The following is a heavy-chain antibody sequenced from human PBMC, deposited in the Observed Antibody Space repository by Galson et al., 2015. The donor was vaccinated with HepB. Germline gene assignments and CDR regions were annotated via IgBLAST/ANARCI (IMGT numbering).Heavy chain of an antibody. CDR3: ARAQAGRSRSYYDFWSANIGDYGMDV. J-gene: IGHJ6*02. CDR1: GFTFSSYW. Sequence: SLRLSCAASGFTFSSYWMSWVRQAPGKGLEWVANIKQDGSEKYYVDSVKGRFTISRDNAKNSLYLQMNSLRAEDTAVYYCARAQAGRSRSYYDFWSANIGDYGMDVWGQGTTVTVSS. D-gene: IGHD3-3*01. V-gene: IGHV3-7*03. CDR2: IKQDGSEK.